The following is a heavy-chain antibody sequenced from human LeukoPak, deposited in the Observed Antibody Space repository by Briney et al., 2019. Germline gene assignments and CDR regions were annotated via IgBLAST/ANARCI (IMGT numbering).Heavy chain of an antibody. J-gene: IGHJ4*02. D-gene: IGHD6-6*01. V-gene: IGHV3-30*04. Sequence: PGGSLRLSCAASGFTFSSYAMHWVRQAPGKGLEWVAVISYDGSNKYYADSVKGRFTTSRDNSKNTLYLQMNSLRAEDTAVYYCARGGPEEYSSSSWYWGQGTLATVSS. CDR1: GFTFSSYA. CDR3: ARGGPEEYSSSSWY. CDR2: ISYDGSNK.